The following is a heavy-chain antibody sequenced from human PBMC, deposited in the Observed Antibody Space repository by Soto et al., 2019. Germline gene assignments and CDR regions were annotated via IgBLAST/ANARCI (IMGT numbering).Heavy chain of an antibody. CDR1: GGTFSSYA. CDR3: ACLIAVAGTLSDWFDP. V-gene: IGHV1-69*06. CDR2: IIPIFGTA. Sequence: SVKVSCKASGGTFSSYAISWVRQAPGQGLEWMGGIIPIFGTANYAQKFQGRVTITADKSTSTAYMELSSLRSEDTAVYYCACLIAVAGTLSDWFDPWGQGTLVTVSS. J-gene: IGHJ5*02. D-gene: IGHD6-19*01.